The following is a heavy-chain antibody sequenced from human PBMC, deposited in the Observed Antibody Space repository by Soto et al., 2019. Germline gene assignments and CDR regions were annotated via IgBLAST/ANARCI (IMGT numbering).Heavy chain of an antibody. D-gene: IGHD5-18*01. Sequence: ASVKVSCKASGYTFTGYYMHRVRQAPGQGLEWMGWINPNSGGTNYAQKFQGRVTMTRDTSISTAYMELSRLRSDDTAVYYCASLGYSYGYYYYYGMDVWGQGTTVTVSS. CDR1: GYTFTGYY. V-gene: IGHV1-2*02. J-gene: IGHJ6*02. CDR2: INPNSGGT. CDR3: ASLGYSYGYYYYYGMDV.